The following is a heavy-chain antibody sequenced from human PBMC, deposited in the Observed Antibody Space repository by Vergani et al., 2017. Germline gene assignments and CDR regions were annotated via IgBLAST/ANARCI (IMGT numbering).Heavy chain of an antibody. Sequence: QVQLVQSGAEVKKPGSSVKVSCKASGGTFSSYTISWVRQAPGQGLEWMGRIIPILGIANYAQKFQGRVTITEDKSTRPAYMELSSVRSEETAVYYCARGVCSSSGCQGVGWWGEGSRVT. CDR1: GGTFSSYT. CDR2: IIPILGIA. CDR3: ARGVCSSSGCQGVGW. J-gene: IGHJ4*02. D-gene: IGHD2-2*01. V-gene: IGHV1-69*02.